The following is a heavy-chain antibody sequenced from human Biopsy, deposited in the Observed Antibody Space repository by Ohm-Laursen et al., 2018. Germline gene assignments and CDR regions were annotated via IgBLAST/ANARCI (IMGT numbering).Heavy chain of an antibody. CDR2: IAPRGSDA. CDR3: ARDRIELEATPTNADYYYFGMDV. V-gene: IGHV1-46*01. D-gene: IGHD1-26*01. CDR1: GYMFLRYY. Sequence: ASVKVSCKASGYMFLRYYIHWVRQAPGKGLEWMGIIAPRGSDATYAQKFQGRLIMTTDASTATVYMQLGNLTSEDTAVYFCARDRIELEATPTNADYYYFGMDVWGQGTTVTVS. J-gene: IGHJ6*02.